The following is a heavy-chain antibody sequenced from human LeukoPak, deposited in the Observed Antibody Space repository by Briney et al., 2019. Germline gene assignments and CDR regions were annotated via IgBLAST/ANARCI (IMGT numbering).Heavy chain of an antibody. CDR3: ARGPHYGARTDHLDY. V-gene: IGHV3-7*03. CDR2: IKQGGGGT. D-gene: IGHD4/OR15-4a*01. Sequence: GGSLRLSCAGFGFTFSRHWMNWVRQAPGKGLEWVANIKQGGGGTNYVGSVKGRFTVSRDDANKLVYLQMDSLRADDTAIYYCARGPHYGARTDHLDYWGQGTLVTVSS. J-gene: IGHJ4*02. CDR1: GFTFSRHW.